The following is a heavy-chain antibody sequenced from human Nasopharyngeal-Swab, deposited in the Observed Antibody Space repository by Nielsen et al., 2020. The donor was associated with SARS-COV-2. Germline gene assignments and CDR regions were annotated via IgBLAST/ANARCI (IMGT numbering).Heavy chain of an antibody. J-gene: IGHJ3*02. CDR3: ATMNTRDSFAI. CDR1: GGTFSSDA. V-gene: IGHV1-69*05. Sequence: SVKVSCKASGGTFSSDAISWVRQDPGQGLERMGGIITISGAAYYAQKFQGRVTITTDESTSKAYMELSSLKSEDTAVYYCATMNTRDSFAIWGQGAMVTVSS. D-gene: IGHD1/OR15-1a*01. CDR2: IITISGAA.